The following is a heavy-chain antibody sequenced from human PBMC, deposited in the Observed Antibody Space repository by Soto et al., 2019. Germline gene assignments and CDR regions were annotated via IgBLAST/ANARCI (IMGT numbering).Heavy chain of an antibody. Sequence: GGSLRLSCAASGFTFSSYAMHWVRQAPGKGLEWVAVISYDGSNKYYADSVKGRFTISRDNSKNTLYLQMNSLRAEDTAVYYCARPHLGDYVLSYGMDVWGQGTTVTVYS. CDR2: ISYDGSNK. V-gene: IGHV3-30-3*01. J-gene: IGHJ6*02. D-gene: IGHD4-17*01. CDR3: ARPHLGDYVLSYGMDV. CDR1: GFTFSSYA.